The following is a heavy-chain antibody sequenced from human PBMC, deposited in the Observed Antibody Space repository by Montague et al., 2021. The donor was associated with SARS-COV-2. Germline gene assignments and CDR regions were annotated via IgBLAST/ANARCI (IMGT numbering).Heavy chain of an antibody. CDR1: GFTFSSYA. CDR3: AREPSGYDILTGYYNSGYFDY. D-gene: IGHD3-9*01. CDR2: ISYDGGNK. J-gene: IGHJ4*02. Sequence: SLRLSCAASGFTFSSYAMHWVRQAPGKGLEWVAVISYDGGNKYYADSVKGRFTISRDNSKNTLYLQMNSLGAEDTAVYYCAREPSGYDILTGYYNSGYFDYWGQGTLVTVSS. V-gene: IGHV3-30-3*01.